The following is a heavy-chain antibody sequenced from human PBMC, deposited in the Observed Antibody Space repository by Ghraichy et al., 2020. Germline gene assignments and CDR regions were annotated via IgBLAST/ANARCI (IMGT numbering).Heavy chain of an antibody. D-gene: IGHD3-22*01. CDR1: GFTVSSNY. CDR2: IYSGGST. CDR3: ARDFTFYDSSGYVVWY. V-gene: IGHV3-66*01. Sequence: GGSLRLSCAASGFTVSSNYMSWVRQAPGKGLEWVSVIYSGGSTYYADSVKGRFTISRDNSKNTLYLQMNSLRAEDTAVYYCARDFTFYDSSGYVVWYWGQGTLVTVSS. J-gene: IGHJ4*02.